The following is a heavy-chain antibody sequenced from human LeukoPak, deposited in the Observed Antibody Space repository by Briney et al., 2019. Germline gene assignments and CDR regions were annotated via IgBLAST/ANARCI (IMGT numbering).Heavy chain of an antibody. J-gene: IGHJ4*02. CDR2: IYYSGST. V-gene: IGHV4-59*01. CDR1: GGSISSYY. Sequence: SETLSLTCTVSGGSISSYYWSWIRQPPGKRLEWIGYIYYSGSTNYNPSLKSRVTISVDTSKDQFSLKLSSVTAADTAVYYCASRSGSYLFFDYWGQGTLVTVSS. D-gene: IGHD1-26*01. CDR3: ASRSGSYLFFDY.